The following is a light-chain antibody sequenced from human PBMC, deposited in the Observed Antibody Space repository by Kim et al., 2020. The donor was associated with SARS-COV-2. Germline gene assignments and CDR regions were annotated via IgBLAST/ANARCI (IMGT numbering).Light chain of an antibody. Sequence: VTLHVCGRNTHIGRNTVTWYHQLPGTAPKLLIYSNSQRPSGVPDRFSGSRSGTSASLAISRLQSEDEGDYYCAAWDDSLNVYVFGTGTKVTVL. J-gene: IGLJ1*01. CDR2: SNS. CDR3: AAWDDSLNVYV. V-gene: IGLV1-44*01. CDR1: NTHIGRNT.